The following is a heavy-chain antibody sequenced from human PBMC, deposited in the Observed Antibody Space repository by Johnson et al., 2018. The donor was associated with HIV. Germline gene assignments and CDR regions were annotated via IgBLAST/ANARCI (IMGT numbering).Heavy chain of an antibody. V-gene: IGHV3-66*01. CDR1: GFTVNSNY. Sequence: VQLVESGGGLVQPGGSLRLSCAASGFTVNSNYMSWVRQAPGKGLEWVSVIYSGGSTYYADSVKGRFTISRDNSKNTLYLQMNSRRAEDTAVYYCARDDIRDGKSFDIWGQGTMVTVSS. CDR2: IYSGGST. J-gene: IGHJ3*02. CDR3: ARDDIRDGKSFDI.